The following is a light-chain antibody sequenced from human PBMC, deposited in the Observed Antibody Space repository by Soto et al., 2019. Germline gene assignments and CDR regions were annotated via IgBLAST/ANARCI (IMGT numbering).Light chain of an antibody. CDR1: QSVSRW. J-gene: IGKJ1*01. CDR2: EAS. Sequence: DIQMTQSPSTLSASVGDTVTITCRASQSVSRWFNWYQQKSGKAPRLLIYEASNLEIGVPSRFSGSGSGTEFILTINSLQAADSATYYCQQFNSKVWTFGQGTKVEI. V-gene: IGKV1-5*01. CDR3: QQFNSKVWT.